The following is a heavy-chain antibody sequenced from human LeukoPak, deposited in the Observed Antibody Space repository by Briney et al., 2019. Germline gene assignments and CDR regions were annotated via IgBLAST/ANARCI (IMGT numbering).Heavy chain of an antibody. J-gene: IGHJ4*02. CDR3: ARGRGMITFGGVIVAYYFDY. Sequence: PSETLSLTCAVYGGSFSGYYWSWIRQPPGKGLEWIGEINHSGSTNYNPSLKSRVTISVDTSKNQFSLKLSSVTAADTAVYYCARGRGMITFGGVIVAYYFDYWGQGTLVTVSS. CDR2: INHSGST. V-gene: IGHV4-34*01. D-gene: IGHD3-16*02. CDR1: GGSFSGYY.